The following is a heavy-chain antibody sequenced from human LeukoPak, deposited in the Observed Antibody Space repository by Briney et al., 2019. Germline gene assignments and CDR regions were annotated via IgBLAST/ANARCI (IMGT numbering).Heavy chain of an antibody. CDR2: INPNSGGT. V-gene: IGHV1-2*02. Sequence: ASVKVSCKASGYTFTGYYMHWVRQAPGQGLEWMGWINPNSGGTNYAQKFQGRVTMTRDTSISTAYMELSRLRSDDTAVYYCARYYYGSGSYYRPHFDYWGQGTLVTVSS. D-gene: IGHD3-10*01. CDR3: ARYYYGSGSYYRPHFDY. J-gene: IGHJ4*02. CDR1: GYTFTGYY.